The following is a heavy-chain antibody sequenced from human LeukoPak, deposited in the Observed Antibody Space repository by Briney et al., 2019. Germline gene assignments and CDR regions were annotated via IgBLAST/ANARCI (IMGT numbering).Heavy chain of an antibody. CDR3: ARDVGSSLDY. CDR1: GFTFSSYA. Sequence: GGSLRLSCAASGFTFSSYAMHWVRQAPGKGLEWVAVISYDGSNKYYADSVKGRFTISRDNSKNTLYLQMNSLRAEDTAVYYCARDVGSSLDYWGQGTLVTVSS. CDR2: ISYDGSNK. V-gene: IGHV3-30-3*01. D-gene: IGHD2-15*01. J-gene: IGHJ4*02.